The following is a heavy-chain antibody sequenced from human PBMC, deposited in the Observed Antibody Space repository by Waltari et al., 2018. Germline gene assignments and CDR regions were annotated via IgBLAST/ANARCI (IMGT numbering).Heavy chain of an antibody. J-gene: IGHJ4*02. CDR1: GGSISSGSYY. CDR2: IYTSGST. D-gene: IGHD3-3*01. V-gene: IGHV4-61*09. CDR3: ARSYYDFWSGYLDY. Sequence: QVQLQESGPGLVKPSQTLSLTCTVSGGSISSGSYYWSWIRQPAGKGLEWIGYIYTSGSTNYNPSLKSRVTISVDTSKNQFSLKLSSVTAADTAVYYCARSYYDFWSGYLDYWGQGTLVTVSS.